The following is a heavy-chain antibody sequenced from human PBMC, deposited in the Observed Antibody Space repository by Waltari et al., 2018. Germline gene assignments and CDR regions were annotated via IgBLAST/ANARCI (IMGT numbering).Heavy chain of an antibody. CDR3: ARDTGTAMWDY. J-gene: IGHJ4*02. D-gene: IGHD5-18*01. CDR1: GFTFSSYE. Sequence: EVQLVESGGGLVQPGGSLRLSCAASGFTFSSYEMNWVRQAPGKGLEWVSYSSSSGRTIYYADSVKGRFTISRDNAKNSLYLQMNSLRAEDTAVYYCARDTGTAMWDYWGQGTLVTVSS. V-gene: IGHV3-48*03. CDR2: SSSSGRTI.